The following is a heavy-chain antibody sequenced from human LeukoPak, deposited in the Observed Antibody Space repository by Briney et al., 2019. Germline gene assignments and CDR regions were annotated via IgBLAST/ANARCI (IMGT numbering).Heavy chain of an antibody. D-gene: IGHD3-16*02. J-gene: IGHJ4*02. CDR1: GYTFTSYG. CDR2: ISAYNGNT. V-gene: IGHV1-18*01. CDR3: AREGITFGGVIVLADY. Sequence: GASVKVSCKASGYTFTSYGISWMRQAPGQGLEWMGWISAYNGNTNYAQKLQGRVTMTTDTSTSTAYMELRSLRSDDTAVYYCAREGITFGGVIVLADYWGQGTLVTVSS.